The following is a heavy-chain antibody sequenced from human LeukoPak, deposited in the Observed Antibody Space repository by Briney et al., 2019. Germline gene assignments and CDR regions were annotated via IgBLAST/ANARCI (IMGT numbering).Heavy chain of an antibody. D-gene: IGHD2-15*01. J-gene: IGHJ5*02. CDR3: ARGWVFRIAGNWIDP. Sequence: SETLSLTCTVSGGSISNYFWSWIRQPPGKGLECIGYIYCSGSTNYNPSLKSRVTISVDTSKNQFSLKLSSVTAADTAVYYCARGWVFRIAGNWIDPWGQGTLVTVSS. CDR2: IYCSGST. V-gene: IGHV4-59*08. CDR1: GGSISNYF.